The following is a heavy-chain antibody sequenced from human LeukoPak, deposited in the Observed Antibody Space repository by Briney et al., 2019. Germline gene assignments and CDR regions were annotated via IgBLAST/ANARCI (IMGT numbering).Heavy chain of an antibody. J-gene: IGHJ4*02. CDR2: ISSSSNYI. V-gene: IGHV3-21*01. CDR1: GFTFSSYC. CDR3: ARDLSAGVVVAAASDY. Sequence: PGGSLRLSCAASGFTFSSYCMNWVRQAPGKVLEWVSSISSSSNYIYYADSVKGRFTISRDNAKNSLYLQMNSLRAEDTAVYYCARDLSAGVVVAAASDYWGQGTLVTVSS. D-gene: IGHD2-15*01.